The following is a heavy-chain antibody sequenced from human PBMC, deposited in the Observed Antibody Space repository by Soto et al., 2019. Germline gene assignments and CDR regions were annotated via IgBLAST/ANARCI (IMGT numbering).Heavy chain of an antibody. D-gene: IGHD1-26*01. CDR2: IKEDGSEK. J-gene: IGHJ3*02. CDR3: ARIHIGRSLGDSSDI. V-gene: IGHV3-7*03. Sequence: EVQLVESGGDLVQPGGSLRLSCAASGFIFSSNWMTWVRQAPGKGLEWVANIKEDGSEKYYVDSVKGRFIISRDNAKNSLYLHMNSLRAEDTAVYYCARIHIGRSLGDSSDIWGQGTMVTVSS. CDR1: GFIFSSNW.